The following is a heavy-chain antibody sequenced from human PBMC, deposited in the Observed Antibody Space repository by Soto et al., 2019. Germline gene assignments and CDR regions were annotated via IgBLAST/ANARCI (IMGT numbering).Heavy chain of an antibody. J-gene: IGHJ6*02. V-gene: IGHV3-30-3*01. CDR1: GFTFSSYA. CDR3: ARGGFGELYSSYYYGMDV. D-gene: IGHD3-10*01. CDR2: ISYDGSNK. Sequence: SLRLSCAASGFTFSSYAMHWVRQAPGKGLEWVAVISYDGSNKYYADSVKGRFTISRDNSKNTLYLQMNSLRAEDTAVYYCARGGFGELYSSYYYGMDVWGQGTTVTVS.